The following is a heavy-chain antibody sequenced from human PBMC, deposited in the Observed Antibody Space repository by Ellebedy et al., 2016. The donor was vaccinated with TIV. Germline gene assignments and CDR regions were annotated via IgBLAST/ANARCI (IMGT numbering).Heavy chain of an antibody. Sequence: GSLRLSXTVSGGSISNAYWSWIRQSPEKGLEWIGYIYDTGSTNYNPSLKSRVTMSIDTSKNQFSLKLSSVTAADTALYYCARLAGWQFVYWGQGILVTVSS. J-gene: IGHJ4*02. CDR1: GGSISNAY. D-gene: IGHD6-19*01. CDR2: IYDTGST. V-gene: IGHV4-59*08. CDR3: ARLAGWQFVY.